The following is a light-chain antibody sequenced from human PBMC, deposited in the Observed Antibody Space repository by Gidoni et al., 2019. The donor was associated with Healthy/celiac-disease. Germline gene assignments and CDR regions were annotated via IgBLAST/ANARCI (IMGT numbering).Light chain of an antibody. J-gene: IGKJ1*01. V-gene: IGKV3-15*01. CDR2: GAS. CDR3: QQYNNWPRT. CDR1: QSVSSN. Sequence: EIVMTQSPATLSVSPGERATLSCRASQSVSSNLAWYQQKPGQAPRLLIYGASTRATGIPARFSGSGSGTEFTLTISSLQSGDFAVYYCQQYNNWPRTFGQGTKVE.